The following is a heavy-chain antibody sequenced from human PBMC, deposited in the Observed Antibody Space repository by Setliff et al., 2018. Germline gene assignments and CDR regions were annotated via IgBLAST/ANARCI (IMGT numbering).Heavy chain of an antibody. CDR1: GDSISSRRSY. CDR2: IYTSWST. V-gene: IGHV4-61*09. D-gene: IGHD3-3*01. Sequence: KTSETLSLTCTVSGDSISSRRSYWGWFRQPAGKGLEWIGQIYTSWSTNYNPSLKSRVTISLDTSKNQFSLSLSSVTAADTAVYYCARVTGFFYVDAWGKGTTVTVSS. CDR3: ARVTGFFYVDA. J-gene: IGHJ6*03.